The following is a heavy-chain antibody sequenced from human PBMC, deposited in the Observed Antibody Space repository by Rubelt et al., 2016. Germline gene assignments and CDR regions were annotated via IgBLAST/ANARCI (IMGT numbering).Heavy chain of an antibody. Sequence: QLQLVESGGGVVQPGRSLRLSCAASEFTVSSNYMSWVRQAPGKGLEWVAVISYDGSPKYYADSVKGRITLSRDNSKNTLYLQMNSLTTEDTAVYYCARPWGYWGQGTLVTVSS. J-gene: IGHJ4*01. CDR3: ARPWGY. D-gene: IGHD7-27*01. CDR1: EFTVSSNY. V-gene: IGHV3-30*03. CDR2: ISYDGSPK.